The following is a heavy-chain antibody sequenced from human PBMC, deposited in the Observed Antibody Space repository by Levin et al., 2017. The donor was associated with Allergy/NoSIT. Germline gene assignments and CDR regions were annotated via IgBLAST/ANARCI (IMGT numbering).Heavy chain of an antibody. V-gene: IGHV1-8*01. CDR2: MNPNSGNT. CDR1: GYTFTSYD. J-gene: IGHJ4*02. D-gene: IGHD3-3*01. CDR3: ARAESYYDFWSGYYETYFDY. Sequence: ASVKVSCKASGYTFTSYDINWVRQATGQGLEWMGWMNPNSGNTGYAQKFQGRVTMTRNTSISTAYMELSSLRSEDTAVYYCARAESYYDFWSGYYETYFDYWGQGTLVTVSS.